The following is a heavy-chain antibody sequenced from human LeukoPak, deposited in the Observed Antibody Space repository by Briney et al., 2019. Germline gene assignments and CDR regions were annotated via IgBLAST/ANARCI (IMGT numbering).Heavy chain of an antibody. CDR1: GGSISSGSYY. CDR3: ARKDSSRDDAFDI. Sequence: NPSQTLSLTCTVSGGSISSGSYYWSWIRQPAGKGLEWIGRIYTSGSTNYNPSLKSRVTISVDTSKNQFSLKLSSVTAADTAVYYCARKDSSRDDAFDIWGQGTMVTVSS. V-gene: IGHV4-61*02. J-gene: IGHJ3*02. CDR2: IYTSGST. D-gene: IGHD3-22*01.